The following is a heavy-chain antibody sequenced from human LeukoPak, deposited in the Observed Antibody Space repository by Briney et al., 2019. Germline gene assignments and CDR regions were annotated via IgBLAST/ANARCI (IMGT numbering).Heavy chain of an antibody. CDR2: MSSSSSYI. J-gene: IGHJ5*02. Sequence: GGSLRLSCAASGYPFNSYSMNWVREAPGRGLESVTSMSSSSSYIYYADSVKGRFTISRDNAKNSLYLQMNSLRAEDTAVYYCGGNWFDPWGQGTLVSVSS. V-gene: IGHV3-21*01. CDR1: GYPFNSYS. CDR3: GGNWFDP.